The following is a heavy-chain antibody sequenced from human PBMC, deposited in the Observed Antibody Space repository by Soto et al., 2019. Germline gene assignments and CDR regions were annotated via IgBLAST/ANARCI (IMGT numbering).Heavy chain of an antibody. CDR2: IYHSGST. V-gene: IGHV4-4*02. J-gene: IGHJ5*02. CDR3: ARCSRADRLVAGAFDP. D-gene: IGHD6-19*01. Sequence: SETLSLTCAVSSGSISSSNWWSWVRQPPGKGLEWIGEIYHSGSTNYNPSLKSRVTISVDKSKNQFSLKLSSVTAADTAGYYCARCSRADRLVAGAFDPWGQGTLVTVSS. CDR1: SGSISSSNW.